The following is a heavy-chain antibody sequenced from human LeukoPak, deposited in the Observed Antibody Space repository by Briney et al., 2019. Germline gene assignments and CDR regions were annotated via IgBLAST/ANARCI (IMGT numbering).Heavy chain of an antibody. J-gene: IGHJ4*02. Sequence: SVKVSCKASGGTFSSYAISWVRQAPGQGLEWMGRIIPILGIANYAQKFQGRVTMTRDTSTSTVYMELTSLRSEDTAVFYCARARDYGDYVFDYWGQGTLVTVSS. CDR2: IIPILGIA. D-gene: IGHD4-17*01. CDR3: ARARDYGDYVFDY. V-gene: IGHV1-69*04. CDR1: GGTFSSYA.